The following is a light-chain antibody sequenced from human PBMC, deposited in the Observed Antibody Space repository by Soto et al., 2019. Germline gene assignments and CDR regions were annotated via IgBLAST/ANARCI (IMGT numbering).Light chain of an antibody. CDR2: WAS. J-gene: IGKJ5*01. V-gene: IGKV4-1*01. CDR3: KQYYNTNPN. Sequence: DIVMSQSPDSLSVSLGERATINCKSSQSVLSSSNNKNYLAWYQQKTGQPPKLLIYWASTRESGVHARYSGSGSGTDFTLTISSMQDEEVAVYYRKQYYNTNPNVGHGTRLEIK. CDR1: QSVLSSSNNKNY.